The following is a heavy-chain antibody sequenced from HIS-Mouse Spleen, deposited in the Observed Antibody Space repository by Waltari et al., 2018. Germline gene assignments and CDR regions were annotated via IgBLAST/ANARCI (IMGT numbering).Heavy chain of an antibody. D-gene: IGHD6-13*01. CDR3: AREIPYSSSWYDWYFDL. J-gene: IGHJ2*01. CDR2: IYLSGST. Sequence: QLQLQESGPGLVKPSETLSLTCTVSGGSISSSSYYWCWIRQPPGKGLEWIGSIYLSGSTDYNPTLKSRVTISVDTSKNQFSLKLSSVTAADTAVYYCAREIPYSSSWYDWYFDLWGRGTLVTVSS. CDR1: GGSISSSSYY. V-gene: IGHV4-39*07.